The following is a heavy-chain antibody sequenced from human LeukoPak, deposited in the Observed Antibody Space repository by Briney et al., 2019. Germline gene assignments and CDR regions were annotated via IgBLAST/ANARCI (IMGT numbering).Heavy chain of an antibody. V-gene: IGHV4-4*02. CDR1: GGSISSSNW. CDR2: IFHSGST. J-gene: IGHJ6*04. Sequence: PSGTLSLTCAVSGGSISSSNWWSWVRQPPGKGLEWMGEIFHSGSTNYNPSLQSRVTISVDESKNQFSLKLSSVTAADTAVYYCARNQMTTVTGFYYYGMDVWGKGTTVTVSS. CDR3: ARNQMTTVTGFYYYGMDV. D-gene: IGHD4-17*01.